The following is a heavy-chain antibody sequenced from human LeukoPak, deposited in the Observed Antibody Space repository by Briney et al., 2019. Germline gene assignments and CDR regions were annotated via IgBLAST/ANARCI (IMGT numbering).Heavy chain of an antibody. Sequence: SETLSLTCTVSGGSISSSSYYWGWIRQPPGKGLEWIGSIYYSGSTYYNPSLKSRVTISVDTSKNQFSLKLSSVTAADTAVYYCARRTTYGSGKGYYYYYYMDVWGKGTTVTISS. CDR1: GGSISSSSYY. CDR3: ARRTTYGSGKGYYYYYYMDV. J-gene: IGHJ6*03. CDR2: IYYSGST. V-gene: IGHV4-39*01. D-gene: IGHD3-10*01.